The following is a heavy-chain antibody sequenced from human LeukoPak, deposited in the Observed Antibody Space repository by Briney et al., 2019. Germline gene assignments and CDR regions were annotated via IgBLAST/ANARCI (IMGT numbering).Heavy chain of an antibody. D-gene: IGHD2-2*01. V-gene: IGHV3-23*01. CDR1: GFTFSSYA. J-gene: IGHJ4*02. Sequence: GSLRLSCAASGFTFSSYAMSWVRQTPGKGLEWVSAITSSSGGITYYADSVKGRFTISRDNSKNTLYLQMDSLRAEDSAVFYCAKGGWGVPTARGLDYWGQGTLVTVS. CDR3: AKGGWGVPTARGLDY. CDR2: ITSSSGGIT.